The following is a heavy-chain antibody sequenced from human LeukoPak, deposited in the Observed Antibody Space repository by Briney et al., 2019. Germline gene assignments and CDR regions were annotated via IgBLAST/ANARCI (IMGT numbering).Heavy chain of an antibody. J-gene: IGHJ4*02. CDR2: INSDGSST. CDR1: GFTFSSYW. D-gene: IGHD3-22*01. Sequence: PGGSLRLSCAASGFTFSSYWMHWVRQAPGKGLVWVSRINSDGSSTSYADSVKGRFTISRDNAKNTLYLQMNSLRAEDTAVHYCASLDSSGYYYFDYWGQGTLVTVSS. CDR3: ASLDSSGYYYFDY. V-gene: IGHV3-74*01.